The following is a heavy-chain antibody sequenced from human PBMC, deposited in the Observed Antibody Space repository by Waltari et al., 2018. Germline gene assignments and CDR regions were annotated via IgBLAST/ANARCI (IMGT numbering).Heavy chain of an antibody. Sequence: EESGGGLVQPGGSLRLSCAASGFTFSSHWIHWGRQAPGKGLVWVSRINGDGSSTSYADSVKGRFTISRDNAKNTLYLQMNSLRAEDTAVYYCSRDLQHGDFGRGRDYWGQGTLVTVSS. J-gene: IGHJ4*02. CDR2: INGDGSST. CDR3: SRDLQHGDFGRGRDY. CDR1: GFTFSSHW. D-gene: IGHD4-17*01. V-gene: IGHV3-74*01.